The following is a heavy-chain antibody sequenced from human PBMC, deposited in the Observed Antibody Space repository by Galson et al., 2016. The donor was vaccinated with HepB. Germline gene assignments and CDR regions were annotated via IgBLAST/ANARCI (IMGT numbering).Heavy chain of an antibody. D-gene: IGHD3-3*02. CDR3: ARAPLAGAPDSFDY. Sequence: SLRLSCAASGFNFRTHVLHWVRQAPGKGQEWVAVTSSDEGHKFYSDSVKGRFSISRDNSQNPLFPQMNSLGPEDTAVYFCARAPLAGAPDSFDYWGQGTLVSVSS. J-gene: IGHJ4*02. CDR2: TSSDEGHK. V-gene: IGHV3-30*03. CDR1: GFNFRTHV.